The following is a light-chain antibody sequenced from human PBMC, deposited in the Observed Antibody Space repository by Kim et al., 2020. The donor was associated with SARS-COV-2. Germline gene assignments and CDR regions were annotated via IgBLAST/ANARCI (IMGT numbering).Light chain of an antibody. CDR2: RNN. Sequence: VPMSCYGRGANSRSNYVYRYQPLPGTAAKLPICRNNQRPSGVPDRSSGATSATSASLAISGLRSEDEADYYCAAWDDSLSGRGVVFGGGTQLTVL. CDR1: GANSRSNY. CDR3: AAWDDSLSGRGVV. V-gene: IGLV1-47*01. J-gene: IGLJ2*01.